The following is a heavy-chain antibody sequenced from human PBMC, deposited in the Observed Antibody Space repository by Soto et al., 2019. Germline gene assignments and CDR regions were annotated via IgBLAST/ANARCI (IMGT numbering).Heavy chain of an antibody. V-gene: IGHV1-18*01. CDR2: ISAYNGNT. CDR3: ARDPNTPLAVAGTLWFGP. CDR1: GYTFTSYG. Sequence: QVQLVQSGAEVKKPGASVKVSCKASGYTFTSYGISWVRQAPGQGLEWMGWISAYNGNTNYAQKLQGRVTMTTDKSTSTAYMELRRLRSDATAVYYRARDPNTPLAVAGTLWFGPWGQGNLVTVSP. J-gene: IGHJ5*02. D-gene: IGHD6-19*01.